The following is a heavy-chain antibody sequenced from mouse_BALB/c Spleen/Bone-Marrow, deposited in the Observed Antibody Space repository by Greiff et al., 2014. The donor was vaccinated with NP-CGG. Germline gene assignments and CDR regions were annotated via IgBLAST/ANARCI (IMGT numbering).Heavy chain of an antibody. CDR3: ARDEHYFDY. CDR1: GYTFTSYW. V-gene: IGHV1-87*01. Sequence: VQVVESGAELARPGASVKLSCKASGYTFTSYWMQWVKQRPGQGLEWIGAIYPGDGDTRYTQKFKGKATLTADKSSSTAYMQLSSLASEDSAVYYCARDEHYFDYWGQGTTLTVSS. J-gene: IGHJ2*01. CDR2: IYPGDGDT.